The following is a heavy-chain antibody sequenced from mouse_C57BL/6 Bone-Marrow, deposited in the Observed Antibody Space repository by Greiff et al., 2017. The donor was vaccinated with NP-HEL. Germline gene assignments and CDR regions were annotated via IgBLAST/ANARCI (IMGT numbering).Heavy chain of an antibody. V-gene: IGHV1-64*01. CDR1: GYTFTSYW. D-gene: IGHD2-10*01. CDR2: IHPNSGST. J-gene: IGHJ1*03. Sequence: SGAELVKPGASVKLSCKASGYTFTSYWMHWVKQRPGQGLEWIGMIHPNSGSTNYNEKFKSKATLTVDKSSSTAYMQLSSLTSEDSAVYYCATDLLTGYFDVWGTGTTVTVSS. CDR3: ATDLLTGYFDV.